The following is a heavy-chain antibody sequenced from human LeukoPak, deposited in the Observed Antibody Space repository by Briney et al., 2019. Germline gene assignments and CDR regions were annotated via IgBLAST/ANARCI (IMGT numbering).Heavy chain of an antibody. D-gene: IGHD2-21*02. V-gene: IGHV1-18*01. CDR2: ISAYNGNT. CDR1: GYTLTIYG. CDR3: ARRDAAYCGGDCYLDY. J-gene: IGHJ4*02. Sequence: GASVKVSCKASGYTLTIYGISWVRQAPGQGLEWMGWISAYNGNTNYAQKLQGRVTMTTDTSTSTAYMELRSLRSDDTAVYYCARRDAAYCGGDCYLDYWGQGTLVTVSS.